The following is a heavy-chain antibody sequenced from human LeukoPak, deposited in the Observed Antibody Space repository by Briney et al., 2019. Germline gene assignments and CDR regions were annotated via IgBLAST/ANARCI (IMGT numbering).Heavy chain of an antibody. Sequence: ASVKVSCKASGYTFTSYYMHWVRQAPGQGLEWMGIIYPSVVRTTYAQKFQGRVTMTWDMPTSTVYMELSSLRPEDTAVYYCAREEEGGTFDFWGQGTLVTVSS. CDR1: GYTFTSYY. CDR2: IYPSVVRT. V-gene: IGHV1-46*01. CDR3: AREEEGGTFDF. J-gene: IGHJ4*02. D-gene: IGHD3-16*01.